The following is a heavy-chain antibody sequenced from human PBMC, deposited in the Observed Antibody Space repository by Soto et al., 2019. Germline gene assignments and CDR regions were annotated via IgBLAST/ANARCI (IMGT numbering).Heavy chain of an antibody. Sequence: SETLSLTCTVSGVSIHNSHSFWGWIRQPPGKGLEFIGTVYYSGGAHYNSSLKRRVTISVDTANNQVSLRMRSLTAADTAVYYCGRVVEGATRHTDSDSWGQGTLVTVSS. CDR1: GVSIHNSHSF. V-gene: IGHV4-39*01. J-gene: IGHJ5*01. D-gene: IGHD2-21*01. CDR3: GRVVEGATRHTDSDS. CDR2: VYYSGGA.